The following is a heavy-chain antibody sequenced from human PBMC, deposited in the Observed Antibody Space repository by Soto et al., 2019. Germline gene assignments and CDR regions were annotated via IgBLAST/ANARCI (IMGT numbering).Heavy chain of an antibody. CDR2: ISGSGGST. D-gene: IGHD3-22*01. CDR1: GFTFSRNA. V-gene: IGHV3-23*01. Sequence: GGSLRLSCAASGFTFSRNAMTWVRQAPGKGLQWVSAISGSGGSTYYADSVKGRFTISRDNSKNTLYLQMNSLRAEDTAVYYCAKVNEGYDSSGYYYGWFDPWGQGTLVTVSS. CDR3: AKVNEGYDSSGYYYGWFDP. J-gene: IGHJ5*02.